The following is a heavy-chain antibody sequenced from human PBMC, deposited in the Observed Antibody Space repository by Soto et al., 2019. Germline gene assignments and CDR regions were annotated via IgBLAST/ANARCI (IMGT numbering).Heavy chain of an antibody. Sequence: EVQLVESGGGLVQPGRSLRLSCAASGFTFDDYAMHWVRQAPGKGLEWVSGISWNSGSIGYADSVKGRFTISRDNAKNSLCLQMNSLRAEDTALYYCAKGQGGSSSADYWGQGTLVTVSS. CDR2: ISWNSGSI. J-gene: IGHJ4*02. CDR1: GFTFDDYA. D-gene: IGHD6-6*01. CDR3: AKGQGGSSSADY. V-gene: IGHV3-9*01.